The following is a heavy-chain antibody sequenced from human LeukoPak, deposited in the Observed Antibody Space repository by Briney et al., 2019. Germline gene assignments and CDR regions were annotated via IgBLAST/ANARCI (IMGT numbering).Heavy chain of an antibody. J-gene: IGHJ4*02. CDR1: GGSISSSSYY. D-gene: IGHD3-9*01. CDR2: IYYSGST. CDR3: ARASYDILTQFDY. V-gene: IGHV4-39*07. Sequence: PSETLSLTCTVSGGSISSSSYYWGWIRQPPGKGLEWIGSIYYSGSTYYNPSPKSRVTISVDTSKNQFSLKLSSVTAADTAVYYCARASYDILTQFDYWGQGTLVTVSS.